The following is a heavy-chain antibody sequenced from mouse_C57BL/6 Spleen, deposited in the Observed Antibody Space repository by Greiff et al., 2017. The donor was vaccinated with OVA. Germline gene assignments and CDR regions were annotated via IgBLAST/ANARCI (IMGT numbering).Heavy chain of an antibody. Sequence: VQLQQSGAELVRPGASVTLSCKASGYTFTDYEMHWVKQTPVHGLEWIGAIDPETGGTAYNQKFKGKAILTADKSSSTAYMELRSLTSEDSAVYYCTRNSNYVGYAMYYWGQGTSVTVSS. CDR2: IDPETGGT. V-gene: IGHV1-15*01. D-gene: IGHD2-5*01. CDR3: TRNSNYVGYAMYY. J-gene: IGHJ4*01. CDR1: GYTFTDYE.